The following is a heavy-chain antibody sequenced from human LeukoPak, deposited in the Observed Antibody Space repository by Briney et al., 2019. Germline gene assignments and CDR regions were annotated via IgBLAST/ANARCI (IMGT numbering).Heavy chain of an antibody. CDR3: ARAEHIVVVPAAPPDY. V-gene: IGHV1-2*06. D-gene: IGHD2-2*01. CDR2: INPNSGGT. Sequence: ASVKVSCKASGYTFTGYYMHWVRQAPGQGLEWMGRINPNSGGTNYAQKFQGRVTMTRDTSISTAYMELSRLRSDDTAVYHCARAEHIVVVPAAPPDYWGQGTLVTVSS. CDR1: GYTFTGYY. J-gene: IGHJ4*02.